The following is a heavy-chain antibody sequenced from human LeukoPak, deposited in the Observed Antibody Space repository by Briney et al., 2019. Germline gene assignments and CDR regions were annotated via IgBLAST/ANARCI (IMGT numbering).Heavy chain of an antibody. V-gene: IGHV3-23*01. Sequence: GGSLRLSCAASGFTFSSYAMSWVRQAPGKGLEWVSAIRGGDDSSYYTDSVKGRFTISRDNSKNTLYLQMNSLRAEDTAVYYCAKADGDFDWLLLSTYYYYYGMDVWGQGTTVTVSS. CDR2: IRGGDDSS. CDR1: GFTFSSYA. J-gene: IGHJ6*02. CDR3: AKADGDFDWLLLSTYYYYYGMDV. D-gene: IGHD3-9*01.